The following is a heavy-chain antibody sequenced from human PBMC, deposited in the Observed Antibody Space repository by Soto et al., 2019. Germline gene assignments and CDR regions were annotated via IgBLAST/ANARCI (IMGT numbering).Heavy chain of an antibody. CDR1: GFTFSSYG. D-gene: IGHD3-10*01. J-gene: IGHJ6*03. CDR3: AKEGDFGGRGNYMDV. Sequence: GGSLRLSCAASGFTFSSYGMHWVRQAPGKGLEWVAVISYDGSNKYYADSVKGRFTISRDNSKNTLYLQMNSLRAEDTAVYYCAKEGDFGGRGNYMDVWGKGTTVTVSS. CDR2: ISYDGSNK. V-gene: IGHV3-30*18.